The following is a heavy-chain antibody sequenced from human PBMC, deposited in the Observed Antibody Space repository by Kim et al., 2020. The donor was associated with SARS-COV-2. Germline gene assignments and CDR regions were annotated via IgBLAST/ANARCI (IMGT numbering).Heavy chain of an antibody. CDR2: IYYSGST. CDR1: GGSISSYY. J-gene: IGHJ4*02. D-gene: IGHD5-12*01. CDR3: ARVGWLHSATAFDY. Sequence: SETLSLTCTVSGGSISSYYWSWIRQPPGKGLEWIGYIYYSGSTNYNPSLKSRVTISVDTSKNQFSLKLSSVTAADTAVYYCARVGWLHSATAFDYWGQGTLVTVSS. V-gene: IGHV4-59*01.